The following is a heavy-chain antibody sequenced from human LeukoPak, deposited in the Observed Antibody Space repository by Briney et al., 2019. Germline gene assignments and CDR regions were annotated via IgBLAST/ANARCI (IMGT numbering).Heavy chain of an antibody. J-gene: IGHJ4*02. CDR1: GFTFDDYA. CDR2: ISWNSGSI. D-gene: IGHD3-10*01. Sequence: GRSLRLSCAASGFTFDDYAMHWVRQAPGKGLEWVSGISWNSGSIGYADSVKGRLTISRDNAKNSLYLQMNSLRAEDMALYYCAKGAYGSGSYYLFDYWGQGTLVTVSS. V-gene: IGHV3-9*03. CDR3: AKGAYGSGSYYLFDY.